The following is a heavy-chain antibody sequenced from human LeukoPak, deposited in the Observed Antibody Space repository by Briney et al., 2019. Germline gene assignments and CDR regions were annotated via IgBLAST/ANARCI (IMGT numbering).Heavy chain of an antibody. CDR3: AREDYGDYVNY. Sequence: RGSLRLSCAASGFTFSSYEMNWVRQAPGKGLEWVSYISSSGSTIYYADSVKGRFTISRDNAKNSLYLQMNSLRAEDTAVYYCAREDYGDYVNYWGQGTLVTVSS. J-gene: IGHJ4*02. V-gene: IGHV3-48*03. CDR1: GFTFSSYE. D-gene: IGHD4-17*01. CDR2: ISSSGSTI.